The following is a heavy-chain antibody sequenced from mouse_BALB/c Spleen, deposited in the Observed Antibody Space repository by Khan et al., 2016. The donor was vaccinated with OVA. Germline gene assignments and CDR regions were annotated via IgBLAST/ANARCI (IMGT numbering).Heavy chain of an antibody. CDR2: ISSGGSYT. D-gene: IGHD1-1*01. J-gene: IGHJ3*01. CDR3: TRRAYYYYREEFAY. Sequence: EVQLVESGGDLVKPGGSLKLSCAASGFTFSTYGMSWVRQTPDKRLEWVATISSGGSYTYYPDSVKGRFTISRDNAKNTLYLQMRSLKSADTAMYYCTRRAYYYYREEFAYWGQGTLVTVSA. V-gene: IGHV5-6*01. CDR1: GFTFSTYG.